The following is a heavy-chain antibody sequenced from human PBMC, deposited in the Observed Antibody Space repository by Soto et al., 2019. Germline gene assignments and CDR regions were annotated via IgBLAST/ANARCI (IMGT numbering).Heavy chain of an antibody. CDR1: GFSFSSYA. Sequence: EVQLVESGGGLVQPGGSLRLSCAASGFSFSSYAMNWVRQAPGKGLEWLSYISESSSNIYYADSVKGRFTISSDNAKNSLYLQMNSLRDEDTAVYYCANLFGSSWHVDYWGQGTLVTVSS. D-gene: IGHD6-13*01. CDR2: ISESSSNI. CDR3: ANLFGSSWHVDY. V-gene: IGHV3-48*02. J-gene: IGHJ4*02.